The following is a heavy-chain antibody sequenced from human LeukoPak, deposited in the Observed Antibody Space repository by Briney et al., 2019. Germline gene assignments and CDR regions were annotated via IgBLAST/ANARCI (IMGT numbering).Heavy chain of an antibody. J-gene: IGHJ2*01. D-gene: IGHD6-19*01. CDR1: GFTFSSYS. Sequence: GGSLRLSCAASGFTFSSYSMNWVRQAPGKGLEWVSSISRSSDYTYYADSVKGRFIISRDNAKNSLYLQMNSLRAEDTAVYYCAVAGLSYWYFDLWGRGTLVTVSS. V-gene: IGHV3-21*01. CDR3: AVAGLSYWYFDL. CDR2: ISRSSDYT.